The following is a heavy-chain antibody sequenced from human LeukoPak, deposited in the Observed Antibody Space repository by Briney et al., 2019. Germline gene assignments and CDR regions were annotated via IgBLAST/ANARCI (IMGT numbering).Heavy chain of an antibody. CDR3: ARHASGYDYENNWFDP. J-gene: IGHJ5*02. Sequence: ASVKVSCKASGYTFTDYYMHGVRQAPGQGLEWVGWINPNSGGTNYAQKFQGRVTMTRDTSISTAYMELSRLRSDDTAVYYCARHASGYDYENNWFDPWGQGTLVTVSS. V-gene: IGHV1-2*02. CDR2: INPNSGGT. CDR1: GYTFTDYY. D-gene: IGHD5-12*01.